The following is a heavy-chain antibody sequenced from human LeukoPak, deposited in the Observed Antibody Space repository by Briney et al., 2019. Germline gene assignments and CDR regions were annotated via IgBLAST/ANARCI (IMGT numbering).Heavy chain of an antibody. CDR1: GYSISSGYY. CDR2: IYHSGST. J-gene: IGHJ4*02. V-gene: IGHV4-38-2*01. CDR3: ASVPHYYYDSSGYSDY. D-gene: IGHD3-22*01. Sequence: PSETLSLTCAVSGYSISSGYYWGWIRQPPGKGLEWIGSIYHSGSTYYNPSLKSRVTISVDTSKNQFSLKLSSVTAADTAVYYCASVPHYYYDSSGYSDYWGQGTLVTVSS.